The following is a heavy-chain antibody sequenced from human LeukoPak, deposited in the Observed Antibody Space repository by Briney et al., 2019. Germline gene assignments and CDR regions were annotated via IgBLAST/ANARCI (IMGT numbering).Heavy chain of an antibody. CDR1: GYTFTGYY. Sequence: ASVKVSCKASGYTFTGYYMHWVRQAPGQGLEWIGWINPNSGGTNYAQKFQGRVTMTRDTSISTAYMELSRLRSDDTAVYYCARGEYYDILAGYYISYYYYMDVWGKGTTVTVSS. CDR3: ARGEYYDILAGYYISYYYYMDV. D-gene: IGHD3-9*01. V-gene: IGHV1-2*02. CDR2: INPNSGGT. J-gene: IGHJ6*03.